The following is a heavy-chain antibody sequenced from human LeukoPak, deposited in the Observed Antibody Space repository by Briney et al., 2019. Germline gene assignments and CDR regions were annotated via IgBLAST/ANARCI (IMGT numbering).Heavy chain of an antibody. J-gene: IGHJ6*03. CDR1: GYTFTDYY. D-gene: IGHD5-18*01. Sequence: ATVKISCKVSGYTFTDYYMHWVQQAPGKGLEWMGLVDPEDGETIYAEKFQGRVTITTDESTSTAYMELSSLRSEDTAVYYCARGEGVDTAMVSNNYYYYYMDVWGKGTTVTVSS. V-gene: IGHV1-69-2*01. CDR2: VDPEDGET. CDR3: ARGEGVDTAMVSNNYYYYYMDV.